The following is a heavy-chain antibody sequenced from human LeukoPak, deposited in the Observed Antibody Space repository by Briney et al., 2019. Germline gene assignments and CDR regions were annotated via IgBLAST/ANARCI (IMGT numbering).Heavy chain of an antibody. CDR3: AKDKVAYCGGDCYSGSDY. CDR2: ISGSGGST. CDR1: GFTFSSYA. J-gene: IGHJ4*02. D-gene: IGHD2-21*02. V-gene: IGHV3-23*01. Sequence: GGSLRLSCAASGFTFSSYAMSWVRQAPGKGLEWVSAISGSGGSTYYADSVKGRFTISRDNSKNTLYLQMNGLRGEDTAVYYCAKDKVAYCGGDCYSGSDYWGQGTLVTVSS.